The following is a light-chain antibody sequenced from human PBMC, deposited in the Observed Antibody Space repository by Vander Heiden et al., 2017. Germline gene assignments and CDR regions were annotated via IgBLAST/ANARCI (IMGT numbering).Light chain of an antibody. CDR2: GAS. CDR1: QSLSRNF. V-gene: IGKV3-20*01. J-gene: IGKJ4*01. Sequence: NVLKQSPGTLSLSPGQRATLSCRASQSLSRNFLAWYQQRPGQSPRLLIYGASNRAAGTPDRFSGSGSGTAFTLTISRLEPEDFAVYFCQQYDKLPLTFGGGTKVDLK. CDR3: QQYDKLPLT.